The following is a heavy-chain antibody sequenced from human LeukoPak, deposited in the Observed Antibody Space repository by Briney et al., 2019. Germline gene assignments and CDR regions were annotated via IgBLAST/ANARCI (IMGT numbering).Heavy chain of an antibody. V-gene: IGHV1-2*02. CDR1: GYTFTGYY. J-gene: IGHJ4*02. Sequence: ASVKVSCKAPGYTFTGYYMHWVRQAPGQGLEWMGWINPNSGGTNYAQKFQGRVTMTRDTSISTAYMELSRLRSDDTAAYYCARERTLTSCYDYWGQGTLVTVSS. D-gene: IGHD2-15*01. CDR2: INPNSGGT. CDR3: ARERTLTSCYDY.